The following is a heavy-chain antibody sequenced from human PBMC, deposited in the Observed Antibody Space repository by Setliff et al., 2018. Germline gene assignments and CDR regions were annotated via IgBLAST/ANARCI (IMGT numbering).Heavy chain of an antibody. D-gene: IGHD2-2*01. CDR2: INHSGST. CDR3: ARGRGYCSSTSCSTYYYYGMDV. V-gene: IGHV4-34*01. Sequence: PSETLSLTCAVYGGSFSGYYWSWIRQPPGKGLEWIGEINHSGSTNYNTSLKSRVTISVDTSKNQFSLKLSSVTAADTAVYYCARGRGYCSSTSCSTYYYYGMDVWGQGTTVTVSS. CDR1: GGSFSGYY. J-gene: IGHJ6*02.